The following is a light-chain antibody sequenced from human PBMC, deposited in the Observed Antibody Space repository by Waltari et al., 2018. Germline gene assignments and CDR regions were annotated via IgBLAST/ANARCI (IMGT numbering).Light chain of an antibody. J-gene: IGKJ1*01. CDR1: QNLLHTNGYND. V-gene: IGKV2-28*01. CDR2: LGS. CDR3: MQALQSPWS. Sequence: DIVVTQSPLSLPVTPGEPASISCRSSQNLLHTNGYNDLDWYLQKPGQPPQLLIFLGSNRASGVPDRFSGSGSGTEFTLKISRVEAEDVGVYYCMQALQSPWSFGQGTKVEIK.